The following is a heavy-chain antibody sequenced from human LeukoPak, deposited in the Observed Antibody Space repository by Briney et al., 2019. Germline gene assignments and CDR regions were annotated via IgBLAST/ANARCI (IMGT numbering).Heavy chain of an antibody. V-gene: IGHV3-23*01. D-gene: IGHD6-19*01. J-gene: IGHJ6*03. CDR3: ARDFMAGTFYYYYMDV. Sequence: GGSLRLSCAVSGITLSNYGMSWVRQAPGKGLEWVAGLSGSGGGANYADSVQGRFTISRDNPKNSLYLQMNSLRAEDTAVYYCARDFMAGTFYYYYMDVWGKGTTVTVSS. CDR2: LSGSGGGA. CDR1: GITLSNYG.